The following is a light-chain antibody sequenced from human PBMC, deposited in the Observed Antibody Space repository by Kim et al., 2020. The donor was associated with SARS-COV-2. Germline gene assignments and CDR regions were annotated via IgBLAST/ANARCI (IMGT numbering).Light chain of an antibody. CDR2: GAS. J-gene: IGKJ2*01. CDR3: QQYNNWPYT. Sequence: EIVMTQSPATLSVSPGESATLSCRASQSVSSKLAWYQQKPGQAPRLLCYGASTRATGIPARFSGSGSGTEFSFTISSLQSEDFAVYYCQQYNNWPYTFGQGTKLEI. V-gene: IGKV3-15*01. CDR1: QSVSSK.